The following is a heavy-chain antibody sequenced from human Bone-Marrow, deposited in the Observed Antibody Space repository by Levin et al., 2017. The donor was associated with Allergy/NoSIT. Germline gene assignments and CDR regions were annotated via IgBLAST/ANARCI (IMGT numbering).Heavy chain of an antibody. D-gene: IGHD2-21*02. CDR1: GFTFSDSH. J-gene: IGHJ4*02. V-gene: IGHV3-21*06. CDR3: TRDLSHSDRAFDY. Sequence: PGGSLRLSCAASGFTFSDSHMSWVRQAPGKGLEWVSFITHDAASIAYADSLKGRFIVSRDNARNSLFLQLNSLKSEDTAVYYCTRDLSHSDRAFDYWGQGTLVTVSS. CDR2: ITHDAASI.